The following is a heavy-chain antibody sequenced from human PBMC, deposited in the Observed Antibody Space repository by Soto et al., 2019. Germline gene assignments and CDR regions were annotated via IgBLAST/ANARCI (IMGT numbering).Heavy chain of an antibody. D-gene: IGHD6-19*01. Sequence: EVQLVESGGGLVKSGASLTLSCEASGFSFDYVGMNWVRQATGKGLDWVSFISSSASYRYYEDSVKGRFTVSRDKAKKALNLPMNRLRAEDTAVYYWFSSRSHWLASDSWGQGTLVTGSA. J-gene: IGHJ4*02. CDR1: GFSFDYVG. CDR3: FSSRSHWLASDS. CDR2: ISSSASYR. V-gene: IGHV3-21*01.